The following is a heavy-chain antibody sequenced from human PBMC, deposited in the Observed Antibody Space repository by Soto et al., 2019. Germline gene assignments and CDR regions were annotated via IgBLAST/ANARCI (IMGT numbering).Heavy chain of an antibody. D-gene: IGHD5-12*01. V-gene: IGHV3-30-3*01. Sequence: QVQLVESGGGVVQPGRSLRLSCAASGFTFSSYAMHWVRQAPGKGLEWVAVISYDGSNKYYADSVKGRFTISRDNSKNTLYLQMNSLRAEDTAVYYCARDPDLVAKNYYYGMDVWGQGTTVTVSS. J-gene: IGHJ6*02. CDR2: ISYDGSNK. CDR3: ARDPDLVAKNYYYGMDV. CDR1: GFTFSSYA.